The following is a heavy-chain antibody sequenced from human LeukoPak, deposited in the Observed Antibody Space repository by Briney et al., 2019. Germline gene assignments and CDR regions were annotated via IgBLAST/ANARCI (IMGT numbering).Heavy chain of an antibody. CDR2: IIPIFGTA. J-gene: IGHJ4*02. D-gene: IGHD3-10*01. CDR3: ARGHYGSGSPFDY. CDR1: GGTFSSYA. V-gene: IGHV1-69*05. Sequence: SVKVSCKASGGTFSSYAISWVRQAPGQGLEWMGGIIPIFGTANYAQKFQGRVTITTDESTSTAYMELSSLRSEDTAVYYCARGHYGSGSPFDYWGQGTLVTVSS.